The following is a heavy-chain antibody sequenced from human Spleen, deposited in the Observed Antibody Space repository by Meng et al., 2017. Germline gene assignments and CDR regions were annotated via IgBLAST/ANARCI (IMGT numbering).Heavy chain of an antibody. CDR2: ISWDGGST. CDR1: GFTFDDYA. D-gene: IGHD1-26*01. J-gene: IGHJ4*02. Sequence: GGSLRLSCAASGFTFDDYAMHWVRQAPGKGLEWVSLISWDGGSTYYADSVKGRFTISRDNSKNSLYLQMNSLRAEDTALYYCAKDKGATADYYFDYWGQGTLVTVSS. V-gene: IGHV3-43D*03. CDR3: AKDKGATADYYFDY.